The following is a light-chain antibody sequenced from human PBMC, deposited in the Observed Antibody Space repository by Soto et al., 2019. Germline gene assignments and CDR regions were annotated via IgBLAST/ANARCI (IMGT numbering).Light chain of an antibody. V-gene: IGKV1-39*01. CDR3: QPCDSTPQT. J-gene: IGKJ4*01. Sequence: DIQMTQSPSSLSASVGDRVTITCRASQSINSHLNWYQQKPGKPPKLLIHTTSSLQSGVPSRFSSSGAVTDFTLTISSLQTEDFAHYYGQPCDSTPQTFGGGTKVEI. CDR2: TTS. CDR1: QSINSH.